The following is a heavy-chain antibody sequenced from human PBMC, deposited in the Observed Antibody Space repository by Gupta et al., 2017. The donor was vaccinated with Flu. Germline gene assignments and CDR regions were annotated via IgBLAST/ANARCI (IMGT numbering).Heavy chain of an antibody. V-gene: IGHV4-59*01. Sequence: QVQLQESGPGLVKPSETLSLTCTVSGGSISGYYWSWIRQPPGKGLEWIGYISHRGSTNYSPSLKSRVTISVDTSKNQFSLKLTSVTAADTAVYYCARVGGYSLPLAELDYWGQGTLVTVSS. CDR3: ARVGGYSLPLAELDY. J-gene: IGHJ4*02. CDR2: ISHRGST. CDR1: GGSISGYY. D-gene: IGHD1-1*01.